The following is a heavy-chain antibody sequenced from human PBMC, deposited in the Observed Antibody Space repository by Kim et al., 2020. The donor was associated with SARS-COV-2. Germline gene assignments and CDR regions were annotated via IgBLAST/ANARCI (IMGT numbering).Heavy chain of an antibody. V-gene: IGHV3-9*01. D-gene: IGHD3-10*01. CDR3: AKEAGDYYGMDV. Sequence: GGSLRLSCAASGFTFDDYAMHWVRQAPGKGLEWVSGISWNSGSIGYADSVKGRFTISRDNAKNSLYLQMNSLRAEDTALYYCAKEAGDYYGMDVWGQGPTVSVSS. CDR2: ISWNSGSI. J-gene: IGHJ6*02. CDR1: GFTFDDYA.